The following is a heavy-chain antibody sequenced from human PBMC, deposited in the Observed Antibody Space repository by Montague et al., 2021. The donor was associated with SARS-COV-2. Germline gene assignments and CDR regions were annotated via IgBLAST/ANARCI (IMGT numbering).Heavy chain of an antibody. D-gene: IGHD3-3*01. J-gene: IGHJ6*03. CDR3: ARGIFTIPFIPAHYYMDV. Sequence: SETLSLTCTVSGGSISSYYWCWIRQPPGKGLEWIGYIYYSWSTNYNPSLKSRVTISVDTSKTQSSLKLSSVTAADTAVYYCARGIFTIPFIPAHYYMDVWGKGTTVTVSS. V-gene: IGHV4-59*01. CDR1: GGSISSYY. CDR2: IYYSWST.